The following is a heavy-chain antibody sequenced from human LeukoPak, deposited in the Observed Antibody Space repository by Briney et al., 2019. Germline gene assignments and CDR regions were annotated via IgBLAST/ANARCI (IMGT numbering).Heavy chain of an antibody. V-gene: IGHV3-33*01. CDR1: GFTFSSYG. CDR3: AREGEGTVTTRYYYYYGMDV. Sequence: GGSLRLSCAASGFTFSSYGMHWVRQAPGKGLEWVAVICYDGSNKHCADSVKGRFTISRDNSKNTLYLQVNSLRAEDTAVYYCAREGEGTVTTRYYYYYGMDVWGQGTTVTVSS. CDR2: ICYDGSNK. D-gene: IGHD4-17*01. J-gene: IGHJ6*02.